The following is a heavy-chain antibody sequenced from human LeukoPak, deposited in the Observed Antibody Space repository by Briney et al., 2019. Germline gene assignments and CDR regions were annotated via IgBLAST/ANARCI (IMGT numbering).Heavy chain of an antibody. V-gene: IGHV1-24*01. CDR3: ARDPTGYYDSIGDDSAFDI. J-gene: IGHJ3*02. D-gene: IGHD3-22*01. Sequence: ASVKVSCKVSGYTLTELSMHWVRQAPGKGLEWMGGFDPGDGETIYAQKFQGRVTMTRDMSTSTVYMELSSLRSEDTAVYYCARDPTGYYDSIGDDSAFDIWGQGTMVTVSS. CDR2: FDPGDGET. CDR1: GYTLTELS.